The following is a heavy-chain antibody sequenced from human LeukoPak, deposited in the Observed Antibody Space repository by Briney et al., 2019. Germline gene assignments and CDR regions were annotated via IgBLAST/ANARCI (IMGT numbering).Heavy chain of an antibody. CDR2: ISSSSSYI. CDR1: GFTFSTYS. J-gene: IGHJ4*02. D-gene: IGHD4-23*01. CDR3: ANIGGNPFDY. V-gene: IGHV3-21*01. Sequence: PGGSLRLSFAASGFTFSTYSMNWVRQAPGKGLEWVSSISSSSSYIYYADSVKGRFTISRDNSKNTLYLQMNSLRAEDTAVYYCANIGGNPFDYWGQGTLVTVSS.